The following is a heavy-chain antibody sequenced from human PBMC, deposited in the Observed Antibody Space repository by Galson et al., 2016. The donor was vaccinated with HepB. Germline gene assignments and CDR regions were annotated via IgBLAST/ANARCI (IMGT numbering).Heavy chain of an antibody. J-gene: IGHJ4*02. D-gene: IGHD2-21*01. CDR3: AREQGETYFFDY. Sequence: SVKVSCKASGYTLTNYYLHWVRQAPGQGPEWMGTFRPSSGGTTYAQKLQGRVTMTGDTSTNTVYMELSSLRSEDTAVYYCAREQGETYFFDYWGQGTLVTVSS. CDR1: GYTLTNYY. CDR2: FRPSSGGT. V-gene: IGHV1-46*04.